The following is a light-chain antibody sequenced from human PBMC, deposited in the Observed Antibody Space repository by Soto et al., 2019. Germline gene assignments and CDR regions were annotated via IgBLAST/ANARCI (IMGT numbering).Light chain of an antibody. CDR1: SSNIGGNS. CDR2: DDN. V-gene: IGLV1-51*01. Sequence: QSVLTQPPSVSAAPGQKVTISCSGSSSNIGGNSVSWYQQLPGTAPKLLIYDDNKRPSGIPDRFSGSKSGTSATLGITGFQTGDEADYYCGSWDSSLNGWVFGGGTQLTVL. J-gene: IGLJ3*02. CDR3: GSWDSSLNGWV.